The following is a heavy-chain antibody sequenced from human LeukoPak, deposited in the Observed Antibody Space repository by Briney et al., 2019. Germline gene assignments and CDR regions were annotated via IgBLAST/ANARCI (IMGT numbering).Heavy chain of an antibody. J-gene: IGHJ6*03. V-gene: IGHV4-39*01. Sequence: SETLSLTCSVSGGSISSSSFYWGWIRQPPGKGLEWIGSISYTGSTYYNPSLKSRVTISVDTSKNQFSLKLSSVTAADTAVYYCARVGYSYGFYYYYMDVWGKGTTVTVSS. CDR2: ISYTGST. CDR3: ARVGYSYGFYYYYMDV. CDR1: GGSISSSSFY. D-gene: IGHD5-18*01.